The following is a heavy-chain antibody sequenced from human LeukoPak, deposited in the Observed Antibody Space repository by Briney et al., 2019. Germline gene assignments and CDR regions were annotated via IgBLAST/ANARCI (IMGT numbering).Heavy chain of an antibody. Sequence: GESLKISCKGSGYTFTSSWIGWVRQLPGKGLEWMGIIYPGDSDTRYSPSFQGQVTISADRSISTAYLQWSSLKASDTAMYYCARCPTSWYSFFDYWGQGTLVTVSS. CDR3: ARCPTSWYSFFDY. J-gene: IGHJ4*02. D-gene: IGHD2-2*01. CDR1: GYTFTSSW. V-gene: IGHV5-51*01. CDR2: IYPGDSDT.